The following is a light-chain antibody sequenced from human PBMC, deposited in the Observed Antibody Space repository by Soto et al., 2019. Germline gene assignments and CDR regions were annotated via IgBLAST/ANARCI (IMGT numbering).Light chain of an antibody. CDR3: SSYAGSYNLL. J-gene: IGLJ2*01. V-gene: IGLV2-8*01. Sequence: QAVLTQPPSASGSPGQSVTISCTGTGSDIGAYTYVSWYQHHPGTAPKLIIYEVTKRPSGVPDRFSGSKSGNTASLTVSGLQTEDEADYYCSSYAGSYNLLFGGGTQLTVL. CDR2: EVT. CDR1: GSDIGAYTY.